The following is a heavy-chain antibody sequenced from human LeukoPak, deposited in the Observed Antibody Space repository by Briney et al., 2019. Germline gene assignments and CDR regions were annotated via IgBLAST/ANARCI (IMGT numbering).Heavy chain of an antibody. CDR1: VYTFTSYD. CDR2: MNPNSGNT. J-gene: IGHJ5*02. Sequence: ASVTVSCKASVYTFTSYDINWVRQATGQGLEWMGWMNPNSGNTGYAQKFQGRVTITRNTSISTAYMELSSLRSEDTAVYYCARGRQQWLVRGSWFDPWGQGTLVTVSS. V-gene: IGHV1-8*03. CDR3: ARGRQQWLVRGSWFDP. D-gene: IGHD6-19*01.